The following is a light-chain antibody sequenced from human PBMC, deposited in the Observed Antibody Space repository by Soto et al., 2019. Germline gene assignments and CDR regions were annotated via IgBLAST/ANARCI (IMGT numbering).Light chain of an antibody. CDR3: NSYRTVSTYV. Sequence: QSVLTQPASVSGSPGQSITIACTGTSSDIGGYNFVSWYQQHPGKAPKLLIYDVGKRPSGVSNRFSGSKSGNTASLTISGLQDDDEAHYYCNSYRTVSTYVFGTGTKVTVL. CDR2: DVG. V-gene: IGLV2-14*01. J-gene: IGLJ1*01. CDR1: SSDIGGYNF.